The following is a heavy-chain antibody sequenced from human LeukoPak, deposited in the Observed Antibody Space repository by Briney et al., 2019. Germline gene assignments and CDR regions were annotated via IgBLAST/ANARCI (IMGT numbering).Heavy chain of an antibody. V-gene: IGHV5-51*01. J-gene: IGHJ4*02. Sequence: GESLKISCKGSGYSFTSYWIGWVRQMPGKGLEWMGIIYPGDSDTGYSPSFQGQVTILADKSISTAYLQWSSLKASDTAMYYCAMRSLSSGWSRSDYWGQGTQVTVSS. CDR3: AMRSLSSGWSRSDY. CDR1: GYSFTSYW. D-gene: IGHD6-19*01. CDR2: IYPGDSDT.